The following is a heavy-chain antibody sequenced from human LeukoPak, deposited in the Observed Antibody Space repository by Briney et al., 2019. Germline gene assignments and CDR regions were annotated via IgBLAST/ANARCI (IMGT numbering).Heavy chain of an antibody. D-gene: IGHD3-10*01. CDR2: IKEDGSEK. Sequence: PGGSLRLSCVASGFTFSSHWMSWVRQAPGKGLEWVANIKEDGSEKYYVDSVKGRFTISRDNAKNSLFLQMNSLRAEDTAVYYCARARGFGYWGQGTLVTVSS. V-gene: IGHV3-7*01. CDR3: ARARGFGY. J-gene: IGHJ4*02. CDR1: GFTFSSHW.